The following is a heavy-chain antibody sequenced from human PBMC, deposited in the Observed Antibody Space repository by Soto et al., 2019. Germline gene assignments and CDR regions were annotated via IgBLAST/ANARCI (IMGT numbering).Heavy chain of an antibody. CDR1: GGSISGSY. CDR2: VYYTGST. CDR3: ARSVAVPGAQIDH. D-gene: IGHD6-19*01. V-gene: IGHV4-59*01. Sequence: SETLSLTCSVSGGSISGSYWSWIRQSPGKGLEWLGYVYYTGSTNYSPSLRSRVSISVDTSKNEFSLRLSSVTAADTAVYFCARSVAVPGAQIDHWGQGTQATVSS. J-gene: IGHJ4*02.